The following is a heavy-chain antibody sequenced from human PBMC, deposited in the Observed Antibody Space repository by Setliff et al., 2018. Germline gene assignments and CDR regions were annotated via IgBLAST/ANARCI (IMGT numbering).Heavy chain of an antibody. CDR1: GGTFSDNA. CDR2: ISVYNGKT. J-gene: IGHJ3*02. Sequence: GASVKVSCKTSGGTFSDNAMSWVRQAPGQGLEWMGWISVYNGKTKYAQKFQGRVTMTTDTSTSTAYMELRSLRSDDTAVYYCARDYYGSGNDAFDIWGQGTMVTVSS. CDR3: ARDYYGSGNDAFDI. D-gene: IGHD3-10*01. V-gene: IGHV1-18*01.